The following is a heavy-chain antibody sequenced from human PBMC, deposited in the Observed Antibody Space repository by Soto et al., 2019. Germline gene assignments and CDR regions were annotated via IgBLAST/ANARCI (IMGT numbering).Heavy chain of an antibody. CDR2: ISAYNGNT. V-gene: IGHV1-18*01. CDR1: GYTFTSYG. J-gene: IGHJ4*02. D-gene: IGHD3-22*01. CDR3: ARVDSSGHIPYYFDY. Sequence: QVQLVQSGAEVKKPGASVKVSCKASGYTFTSYGISWVRQAPGQGLEWMGWISAYNGNTNYAQKLQGRVTMTTDTATRTAYMELRSLRSDDTAVYYCARVDSSGHIPYYFDYWGQGTLVTVSS.